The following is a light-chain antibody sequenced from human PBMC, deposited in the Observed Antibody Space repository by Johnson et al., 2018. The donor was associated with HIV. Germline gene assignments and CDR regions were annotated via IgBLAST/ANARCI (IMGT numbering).Light chain of an antibody. Sequence: QSVLTQPPSVSAAPGQKVTISCSGSSSNIGNNYVSWYQQLPGTAPKLLIYENTKRPSGIPDRFSGSKSGTSATLGITGLQPRDEGDYYCGTWDGSLSAGAVCGTVTKVTLL. CDR3: GTWDGSLSAGAV. J-gene: IGLJ1*01. CDR2: ENT. V-gene: IGLV1-51*02. CDR1: SSNIGNNY.